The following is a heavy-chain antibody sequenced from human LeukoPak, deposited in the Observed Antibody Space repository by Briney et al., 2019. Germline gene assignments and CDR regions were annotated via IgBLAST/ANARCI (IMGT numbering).Heavy chain of an antibody. J-gene: IGHJ6*03. V-gene: IGHV1-18*01. CDR2: ISAYNGNT. CDR3: ARSTYYDFWSGYPGAHYYYYMDV. CDR1: GYTFTSYG. Sequence: ASVKVSCKASGYTFTSYGISWVRQAPGQGLEWMGWISAYNGNTNYAQKLQGRVTMTTDTSTSSAYMELRSLRSDGTAVYYCARSTYYDFWSGYPGAHYYYYMDVWGKGTTVTVSS. D-gene: IGHD3-3*01.